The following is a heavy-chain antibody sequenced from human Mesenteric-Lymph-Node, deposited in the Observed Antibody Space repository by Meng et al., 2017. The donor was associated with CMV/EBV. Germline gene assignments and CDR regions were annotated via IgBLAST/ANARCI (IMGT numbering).Heavy chain of an antibody. CDR1: GFLVSSNY. D-gene: IGHD3-22*01. Sequence: GESLKISCAASGFLVSSNYMSWVRQAPGKGLEWVSTLYSGGTTFYADSVRGRFTISRDNSKNTLYLQMNSLRAEDTAVYYCARDRDYYDSSGSFGAFDVWGQGAMVTVSS. CDR3: ARDRDYYDSSGSFGAFDV. V-gene: IGHV3-53*01. CDR2: LYSGGTT. J-gene: IGHJ3*01.